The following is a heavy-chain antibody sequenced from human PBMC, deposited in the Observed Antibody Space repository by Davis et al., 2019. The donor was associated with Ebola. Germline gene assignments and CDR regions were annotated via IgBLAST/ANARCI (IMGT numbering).Heavy chain of an antibody. J-gene: IGHJ4*02. CDR3: AVWFGEGLDY. Sequence: KFQGRVTITRDTSTSTAYMELRSLRSDDTAVYYCAVWFGEGLDYWGQGTLVTVSS. D-gene: IGHD3-10*01. V-gene: IGHV1-18*01.